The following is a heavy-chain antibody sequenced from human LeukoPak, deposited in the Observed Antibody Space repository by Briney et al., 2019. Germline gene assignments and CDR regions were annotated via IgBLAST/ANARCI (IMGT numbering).Heavy chain of an antibody. CDR3: ASGAWAARLNS. CDR2: IFDGKTI. V-gene: IGHV4-34*12. D-gene: IGHD4-23*01. J-gene: IGHJ4*02. CDR1: GESLNYYY. Sequence: NPSETLSLTCAVYGESLNYYYWSWIRQSPGKGLEWIGDIFDGKTINYNPPLKSRVTISAATSSQQFSLNLKSVTAADTAVYFCASGAWAARLNSWAQGALVIVSS.